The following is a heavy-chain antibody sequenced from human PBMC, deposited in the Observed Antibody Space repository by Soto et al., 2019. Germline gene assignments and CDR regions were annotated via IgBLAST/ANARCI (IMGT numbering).Heavy chain of an antibody. CDR1: GFTFSSYA. D-gene: IGHD2-15*01. J-gene: IGHJ4*02. CDR3: AKRRGAGGHFDY. Sequence: QPVGSLRYSFEASGFTFSSYAMGWVRQGPGKGLEWVAVVSSGGSTHYADSVRGRFTISRDNSKNSLSLQRNSLTAEDTAVYFCAKRRGAGGHFDYWGQGALVTVSS. CDR2: VSSGGST. V-gene: IGHV3-23*01.